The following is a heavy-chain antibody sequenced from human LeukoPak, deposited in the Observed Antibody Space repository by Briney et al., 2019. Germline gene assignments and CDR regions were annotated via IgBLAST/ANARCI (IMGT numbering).Heavy chain of an antibody. CDR2: IYYSGTT. CDR3: ARDVGIAVAGTEDYYYYGMDV. Sequence: PSQTLSLTCTVSGDSIGSGRYYWTWIRQHPGKGLEWIGYIYYSGTTYYNPSLKSRVTISVDTSKNQFSLKLSSVTAADTAVYYCARDVGIAVAGTEDYYYYGMDVWGQGTTVTVSS. D-gene: IGHD6-19*01. J-gene: IGHJ6*02. CDR1: GDSIGSGRYY. V-gene: IGHV4-31*03.